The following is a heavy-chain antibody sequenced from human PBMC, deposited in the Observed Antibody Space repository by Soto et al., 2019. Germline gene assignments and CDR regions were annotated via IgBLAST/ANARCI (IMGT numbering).Heavy chain of an antibody. CDR2: ISGSGGST. CDR1: GFTFSSYA. CDR3: ARRGSGSEYDY. D-gene: IGHD1-26*01. Sequence: EVQLLESGGGLVQPGGSLRLSCAASGFTFSSYAMRWVRQAPVKGLEWVSAISGSGGSTYYADSVKGRFTISRDNSKNSLYLRMNSLRAEDTAVYYCARRGSGSEYDYWGQGTLVTVSS. J-gene: IGHJ4*02. V-gene: IGHV3-23*01.